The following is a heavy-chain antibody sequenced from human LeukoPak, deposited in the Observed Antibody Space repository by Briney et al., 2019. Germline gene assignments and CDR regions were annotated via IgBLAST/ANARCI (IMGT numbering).Heavy chain of an antibody. CDR3: ARIGMVRGVTFDY. D-gene: IGHD3-10*01. CDR2: IYYSGST. J-gene: IGHJ4*02. CDR1: GGSISSYY. Sequence: SETLSLTCTVSGGSISSYYWGWIRQPPGKGLEWIGSIYYSGSTYYNPSLKSRVTISVDTSKNQFSLKLSSVTAADTAVYYCARIGMVRGVTFDYWGQGTLVTVSS. V-gene: IGHV4-39*01.